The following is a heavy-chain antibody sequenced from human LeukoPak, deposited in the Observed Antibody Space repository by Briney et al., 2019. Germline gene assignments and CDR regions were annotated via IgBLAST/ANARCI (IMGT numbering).Heavy chain of an antibody. Sequence: GGSLRLSCAASGFTFSDYYMSWIRQAPGKGLEWVSYISSSGSTIYYADSVKGRFTISRDNAKNSLYLQMNSLRAEDSAVYYCATTVTTYFGYFDYWGQGTLVTVSS. V-gene: IGHV3-11*01. CDR3: ATTVTTYFGYFDY. CDR2: ISSSGSTI. J-gene: IGHJ4*02. D-gene: IGHD4-17*01. CDR1: GFTFSDYY.